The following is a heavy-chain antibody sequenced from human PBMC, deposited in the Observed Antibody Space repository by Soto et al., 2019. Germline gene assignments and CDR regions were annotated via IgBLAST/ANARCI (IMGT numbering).Heavy chain of an antibody. V-gene: IGHV3-48*03. D-gene: IGHD1-26*01. J-gene: IGHJ6*02. CDR2: ISSSGSTI. Sequence: EVQLVESGGGLVQPGGSLRLSCAASGFTFSSYEMNWVRQAPGKGLEWVSYISSSGSTIYYADSVKGRFTISRDNAKNSLYLQMNSLRAEDTAVYYCAREGVSGSYYYYYGMDVWGQGTTVTVSS. CDR3: AREGVSGSYYYYYGMDV. CDR1: GFTFSSYE.